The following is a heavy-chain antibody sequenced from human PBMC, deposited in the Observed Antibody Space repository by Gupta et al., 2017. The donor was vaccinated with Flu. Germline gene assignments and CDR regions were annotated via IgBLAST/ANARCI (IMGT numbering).Heavy chain of an antibody. CDR1: GFTTGNYA. J-gene: IGHJ4*02. CDR2: IRTKPYGEET. V-gene: IGHV3-49*04. CDR3: TREHDVGIFPVVDPFDY. D-gene: IGHD3-3*01. Sequence: EVQLVESGGGLVQPGRSLRLSCAASGFTTGNYAISWVRQAPGKGLQWVAFIRTKPYGEETQYAASVKGRFTISRDDSKNIAYLQMSSLTSEDTATYYCTREHDVGIFPVVDPFDYWGPGTLVTVSS.